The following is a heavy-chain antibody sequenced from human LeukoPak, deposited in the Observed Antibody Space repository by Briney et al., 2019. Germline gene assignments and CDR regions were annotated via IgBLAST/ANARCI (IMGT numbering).Heavy chain of an antibody. CDR3: AKLSYDSSAYHEDY. D-gene: IGHD3-22*01. Sequence: GGSLRLSCVASGFTFSSFGMHWVRQAPGKGLEWVALISSVGTSDYYADSLKGRFTISRDNSKNTLCLQMSSLRPEDTAMYYCAKLSYDSSAYHEDYWGQGTLVTVSS. CDR1: GFTFSSFG. J-gene: IGHJ4*02. CDR2: ISSVGTSD. V-gene: IGHV3-30*18.